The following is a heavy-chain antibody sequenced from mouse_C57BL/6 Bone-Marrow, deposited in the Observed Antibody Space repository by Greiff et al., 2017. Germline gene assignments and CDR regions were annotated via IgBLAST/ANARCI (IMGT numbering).Heavy chain of an antibody. CDR3: TRSTMITTRVYYFDY. CDR1: GYTFTDYE. Sequence: VQLQQSGAELVRPGASVTLSCKASGYTFTDYEMHWVKQTPVHGLEWIGAIDPETGGTAYNQKFKGKAILTAAKSSSTAYMELRSLTSEDSAVYYCTRSTMITTRVYYFDYWGQGTTLTVSS. V-gene: IGHV1-15*01. CDR2: IDPETGGT. D-gene: IGHD2-4*01. J-gene: IGHJ2*01.